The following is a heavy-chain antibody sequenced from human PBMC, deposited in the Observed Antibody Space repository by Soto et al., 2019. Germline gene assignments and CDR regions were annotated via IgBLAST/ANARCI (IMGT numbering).Heavy chain of an antibody. D-gene: IGHD2-21*01. J-gene: IGHJ5*02. Sequence: QVQLQESGPGLVKPSETLSLTCTVSGGSISSGDYYWTWIRQPPGKGLEWLGYIYYDGTTYYNPSLKSRLTMSIDTSKNQFSLKLNSLTAADTAVYYCARDRRWLSRGPNNCFDPWGQGTLVTVSS. CDR1: GGSISSGDYY. V-gene: IGHV4-30-4*08. CDR2: IYYDGTT. CDR3: ARDRRWLSRGPNNCFDP.